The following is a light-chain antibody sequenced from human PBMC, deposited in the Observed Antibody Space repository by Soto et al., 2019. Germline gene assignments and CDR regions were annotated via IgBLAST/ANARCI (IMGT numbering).Light chain of an antibody. CDR3: QQSYSIPRT. V-gene: IGKV1-39*01. J-gene: IGKJ1*01. Sequence: DIPMTQSPSSLSASVGDRVTITCRASQSMSNYLHWYQQQPGKAPKLLIYSASTLQAGVPSRLSGSGSGTDFTLTISSLQPEDFATYYCQQSYSIPRTFGQGTTVEIK. CDR2: SAS. CDR1: QSMSNY.